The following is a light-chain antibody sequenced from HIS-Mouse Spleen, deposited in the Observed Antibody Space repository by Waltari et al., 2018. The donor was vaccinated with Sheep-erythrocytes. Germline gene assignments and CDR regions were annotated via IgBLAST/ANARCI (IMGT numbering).Light chain of an antibody. CDR2: DVS. V-gene: IGLV2-11*01. J-gene: IGLJ1*01. CDR1: SSDVGGYNY. Sequence: QSALTQPRSVSGSPGQSVTISCPGTSSDVGGYNYVSWYQQHPGKAPKLMIYDVSKRPSVGPDRFSGSKSGNPASLTISGLQAEDEADYYCCSYAGSYNHVFATGTKVTVL. CDR3: CSYAGSYNHV.